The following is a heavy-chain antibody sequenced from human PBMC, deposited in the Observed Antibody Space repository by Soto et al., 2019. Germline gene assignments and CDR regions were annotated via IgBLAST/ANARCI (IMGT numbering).Heavy chain of an antibody. J-gene: IGHJ4*02. CDR2: IHLVFGTT. D-gene: IGHD6-25*01. V-gene: IGHV1-69*01. CDR3: ARQRLISEKHHFDW. Sequence: QVQLVQSGAEVKKPGSSVKVSCKASGDTFSRYAISWVRQAPGQGLEWMGGIHLVFGTTNYAQKFRGRVTITADESTTTVYMELSSLRFEDTAVYYCARQRLISEKHHFDWWGQGSFVTVSS. CDR1: GDTFSRYA.